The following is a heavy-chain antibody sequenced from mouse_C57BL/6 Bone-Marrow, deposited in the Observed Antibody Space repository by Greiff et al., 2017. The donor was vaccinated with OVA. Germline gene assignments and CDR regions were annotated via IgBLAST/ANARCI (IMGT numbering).Heavy chain of an antibody. CDR2: IDPSDSET. D-gene: IGHD1-1*01. CDR3: ARYYYGSSFYAMDY. Sequence: QVQLQQPGAELVRPGSSVKLSCKASGYTFTSYWMHWVKQRPIQGLEWIGNIDPSDSETHYNQKFKDKATLTVDKSSSTAYMQLSSLTSEDSAVYYCARYYYGSSFYAMDYWGQGTSVTVSP. V-gene: IGHV1-52*01. J-gene: IGHJ4*01. CDR1: GYTFTSYW.